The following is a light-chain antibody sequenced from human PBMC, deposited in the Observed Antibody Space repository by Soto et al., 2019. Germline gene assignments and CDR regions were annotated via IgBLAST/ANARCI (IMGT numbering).Light chain of an antibody. J-gene: IGLJ2*01. V-gene: IGLV1-44*01. CDR3: AAWDDRLNGVV. Sequence: QSVLTQRPSASGTPGQRVTISCSGRNSNIGSNTVNWYQQLPGTAPRLLIYNNNQRPSGVPDRFSGSKSGTSASLAISGLQSEDDTDYYCAAWDDRLNGVVFGGGTQLTVL. CDR1: NSNIGSNT. CDR2: NNN.